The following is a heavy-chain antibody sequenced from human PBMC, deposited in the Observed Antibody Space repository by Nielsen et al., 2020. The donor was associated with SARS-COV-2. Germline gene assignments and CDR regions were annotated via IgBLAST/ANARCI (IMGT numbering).Heavy chain of an antibody. J-gene: IGHJ4*02. D-gene: IGHD4-23*01. Sequence: ASVKVSCKASGYTFTSYPISWVRQAHGQGLEWMGWISVYNGNRNYAQKYQGRVTMTTETSTSTASMELRSLRFDDTAIYYCVRVYGGNSRTFDYWGQGTLVTVSS. CDR2: ISVYNGNR. CDR1: GYTFTSYP. CDR3: VRVYGGNSRTFDY. V-gene: IGHV1-18*04.